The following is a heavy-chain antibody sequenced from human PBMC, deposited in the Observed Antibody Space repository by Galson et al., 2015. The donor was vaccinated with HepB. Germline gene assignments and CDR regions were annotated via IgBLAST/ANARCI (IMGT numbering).Heavy chain of an antibody. CDR1: GFTFSSYG. J-gene: IGHJ4*02. D-gene: IGHD6-19*01. Sequence: SLRLSCAASGFTFSSYGMHWVRQAPGKGLEWVAVISYDGSNKYYADSVKGRFTISRDNSKNTLYLQMNSLRAEDTAVYYCAKDRGSGWIDYWGQGTLVTVSS. CDR3: AKDRGSGWIDY. CDR2: ISYDGSNK. V-gene: IGHV3-30*18.